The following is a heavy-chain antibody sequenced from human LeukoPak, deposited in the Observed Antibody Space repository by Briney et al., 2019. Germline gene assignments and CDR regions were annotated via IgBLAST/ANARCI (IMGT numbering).Heavy chain of an antibody. CDR2: ISWNSGSI. CDR1: GCTFDDYA. Sequence: GGSLRLSCAASGCTFDDYAMHWVRQAPGKGLKWVSGISWNSGSIGYADSVKGRFTISRDNAKNSLYLQMNSLRAEDTALYYCAKLPDNIAVAGLNYWGQGTLVTVSS. V-gene: IGHV3-9*01. CDR3: AKLPDNIAVAGLNY. J-gene: IGHJ4*02. D-gene: IGHD6-19*01.